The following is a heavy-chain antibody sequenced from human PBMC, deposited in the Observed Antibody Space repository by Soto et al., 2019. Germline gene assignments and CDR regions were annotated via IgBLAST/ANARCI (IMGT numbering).Heavy chain of an antibody. CDR3: EKKSTTRGCEY. D-gene: IGHD3-10*01. CDR1: GFTFRTYE. CDR2: LIRAGYTI. J-gene: IGHJ4*02. Sequence: PVGSLRLSYGGSGFTFRTYEMNWIRQAPGRGLERVSYLIRAGYTIQYADSLKVRFTVSRDDSTNSHYLQMHSPRADDTCVYFREKKSTTRGCEYRGQGTLVTVS. V-gene: IGHV3-48*03.